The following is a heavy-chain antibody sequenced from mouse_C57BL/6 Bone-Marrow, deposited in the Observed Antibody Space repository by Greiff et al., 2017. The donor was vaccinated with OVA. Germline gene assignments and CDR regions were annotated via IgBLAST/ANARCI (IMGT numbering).Heavy chain of an antibody. V-gene: IGHV1-75*01. Sequence: VQLQQSGPELVKPGASVKISCKASGYTFTDYYINWVKQRPGQGLEWIGWIFPGSGSTYYNEKFKGKATLTVDKSSSTAYMLLSSLTSEDSAVYFCAREGFLITTVVGTSDYYAMDYWGQGTSVTVSS. CDR1: GYTFTDYY. D-gene: IGHD1-1*01. CDR3: AREGFLITTVVGTSDYYAMDY. CDR2: IFPGSGST. J-gene: IGHJ4*01.